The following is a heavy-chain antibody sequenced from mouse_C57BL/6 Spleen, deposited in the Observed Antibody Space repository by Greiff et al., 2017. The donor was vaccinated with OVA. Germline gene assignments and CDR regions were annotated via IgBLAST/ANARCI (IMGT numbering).Heavy chain of an antibody. CDR2: INPSTGGT. D-gene: IGHD3-2*02. V-gene: IGHV1-42*01. CDR1: GYSFTGYY. Sequence: VQLQQSGPELVKPGASVKISCKASGYSFTGYYMNWVKQSPEKSLEWIGEINPSTGGTTYNQKFKAKATLTVDKSSSTAYMQLKSLTSEDSAVYYCARSPTAQALYYYAMDYWGQGTSVTVSS. J-gene: IGHJ4*01. CDR3: ARSPTAQALYYYAMDY.